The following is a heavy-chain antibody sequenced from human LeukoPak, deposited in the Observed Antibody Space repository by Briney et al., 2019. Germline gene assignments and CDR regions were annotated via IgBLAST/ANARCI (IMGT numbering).Heavy chain of an antibody. J-gene: IGHJ6*02. CDR1: GGSIRSSSYY. V-gene: IGHV4-39*03. CDR2: IYYSGST. D-gene: IGHD6-19*01. CDR3: HGPWLVRYYYYYGMDV. Sequence: SETLSLTCTVSGGSIRSSSYYWGWIRQPPGKGLEWIGSIYYSGSTYYNPSLKSRVTISVDTSKNQFSLKLSSVTAADTAVYARHGPWLVRYYYYYGMDVWGQGTTVTVSS.